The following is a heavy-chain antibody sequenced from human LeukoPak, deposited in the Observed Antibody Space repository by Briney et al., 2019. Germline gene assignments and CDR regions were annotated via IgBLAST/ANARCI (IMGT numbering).Heavy chain of an antibody. CDR3: AXLYGDYGFDY. J-gene: IGHJ4*02. V-gene: IGHV1-2*02. CDR1: GYTFTGYY. Sequence: ASVKVSCKASGYTFTGYYMXXXRQAPGQGLXXMGWINXXSGGXNYXXKFQGRVXXXXXTSTSTAYMELSRLRSDDTAVYYCAXLYGDYGFDYWGQGTLVTVSS. CDR2: INXXSGGX. D-gene: IGHD4-17*01.